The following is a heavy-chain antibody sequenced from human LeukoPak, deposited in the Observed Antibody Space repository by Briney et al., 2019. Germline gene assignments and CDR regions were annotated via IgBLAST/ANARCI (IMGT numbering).Heavy chain of an antibody. Sequence: GGSLRLSCAASGFTFSSYSVTWVRQAPGKGLEWVSSISSSSSYIYYADSVKGRFTISRDNAKNSLYLQMNSLRAEDTAVYYCARDPPRFWSGYYQGVYYFDYWGQGTLVTVSS. CDR1: GFTFSSYS. D-gene: IGHD3-3*01. CDR3: ARDPPRFWSGYYQGVYYFDY. CDR2: ISSSSSYI. J-gene: IGHJ4*02. V-gene: IGHV3-21*01.